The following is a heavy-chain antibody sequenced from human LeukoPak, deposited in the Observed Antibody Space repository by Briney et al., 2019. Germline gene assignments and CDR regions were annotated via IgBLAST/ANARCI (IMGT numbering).Heavy chain of an antibody. D-gene: IGHD2-2*01. V-gene: IGHV3-30*04. J-gene: IGHJ6*02. CDR2: VSYDGSNT. CDR3: ARDRYASRSYVMDV. Sequence: GGSLRHSCALSGFTFRRYAMHWVRQAPGKGLEWLAVVSYDGSNTYYADSVKGRFIISRGNSKNTVFLQMSSLRPEDTAVYYCARDRYASRSYVMDVWGQGTTVAVSS. CDR1: GFTFRRYA.